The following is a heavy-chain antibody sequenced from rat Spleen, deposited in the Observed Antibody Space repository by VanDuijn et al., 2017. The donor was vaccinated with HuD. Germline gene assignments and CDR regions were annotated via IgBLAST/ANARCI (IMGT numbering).Heavy chain of an antibody. V-gene: IGHV5-25*01. Sequence: EVQLVESGGGLVQPGRSMKFSCAASGFTFSDFYMAWVRQAPTKGLEWVASISPSGGSTYYPDSVKGRFTISRDNAKSTLYLQMNSLRSEDTATFYCARHSSTYYVMDAWGQVASVTVSS. CDR2: ISPSGGST. J-gene: IGHJ4*01. D-gene: IGHD1-2*01. CDR1: GFTFSDFY. CDR3: ARHSSTYYVMDA.